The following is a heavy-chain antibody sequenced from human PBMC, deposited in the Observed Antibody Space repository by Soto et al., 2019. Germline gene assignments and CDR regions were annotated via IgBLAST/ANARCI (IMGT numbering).Heavy chain of an antibody. CDR2: IDPNSGGS. D-gene: IGHD6-19*01. Sequence: QVPLVQSGAEVKKPGASVKVSCKAYGYPFTGYYLHWVRQAPGQGLEWMGWIDPNSGGSNYIQKFQGRVSMTRDTSISTAYMELSRLRSDGTAVYYCARQGRGWQHHDCWGQGTLVTVSS. CDR1: GYPFTGYY. V-gene: IGHV1-2*02. CDR3: ARQGRGWQHHDC. J-gene: IGHJ4*02.